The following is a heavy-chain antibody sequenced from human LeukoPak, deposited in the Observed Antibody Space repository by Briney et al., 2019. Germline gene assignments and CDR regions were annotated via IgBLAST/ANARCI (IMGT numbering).Heavy chain of an antibody. Sequence: ASVKVSCKFSGHTLNELSMHWVRQPPGKGLEWMGGFDPEDEDTVYAQKFQGRITMTEDTSTDTAYLELSNLRSDDTAVYYCARMSGIAEDAFDSWGQGTMVTVSS. V-gene: IGHV1-24*01. D-gene: IGHD2-21*01. CDR3: ARMSGIAEDAFDS. CDR2: FDPEDEDT. J-gene: IGHJ3*02. CDR1: GHTLNELS.